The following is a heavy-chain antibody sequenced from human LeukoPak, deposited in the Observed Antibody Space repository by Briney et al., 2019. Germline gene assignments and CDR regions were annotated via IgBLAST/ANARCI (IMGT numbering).Heavy chain of an antibody. CDR3: ARGPRNDP. D-gene: IGHD1-14*01. CDR1: GYPFTTWE. CDR2: VHPNSGNT. V-gene: IGHV1-8*01. J-gene: IGHJ5*02. Sequence: WASVKVSCKTSGYPFTTWEINWVRQAAGQGLEWMGWVHPNSGNTAYAQKFQGRVTMTRDTSISTAYMELSGLRSDDTAVYFCARGPRNDPWGQGNLVTVSS.